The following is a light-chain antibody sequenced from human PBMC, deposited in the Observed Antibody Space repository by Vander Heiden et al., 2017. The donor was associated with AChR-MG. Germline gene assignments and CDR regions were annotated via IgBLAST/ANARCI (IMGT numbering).Light chain of an antibody. V-gene: IGLV2-14*01. CDR3: SSYTSSSIVV. Sequence: QSALTQPASVSGSPGQSITISCTGTSSDIGGYNYLSWYQQHPGKAPRLIIYEVTYRPSGVSHRFSGSKSGNTASVTISGLQAEDEADYYCSSYTSSSIVVFGGGTKLTVL. J-gene: IGLJ2*01. CDR1: SSDIGGYNY. CDR2: EVT.